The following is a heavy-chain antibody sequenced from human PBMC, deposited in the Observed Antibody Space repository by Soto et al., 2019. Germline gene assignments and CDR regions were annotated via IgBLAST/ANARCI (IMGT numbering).Heavy chain of an antibody. CDR1: GFTFSSYA. J-gene: IGHJ4*02. CDR2: ISGSGGST. CDR3: AKIETDYGSGSYYSEIFDY. D-gene: IGHD3-10*01. Sequence: GGSLRLSCAASGFTFSSYAMSWVRQAPGKGLEWVSAISGSGGSTYYADSVKGRFTISRDNSKNTLYLQMNSLRAEDTAVYYCAKIETDYGSGSYYSEIFDYWGQGTLVTV. V-gene: IGHV3-23*01.